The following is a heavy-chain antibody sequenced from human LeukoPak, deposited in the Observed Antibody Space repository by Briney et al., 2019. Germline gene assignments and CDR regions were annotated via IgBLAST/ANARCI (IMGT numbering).Heavy chain of an antibody. CDR3: AKHSWWSGYFYFLPFDY. CDR2: ISSSGGST. CDR1: GFTFSNYA. J-gene: IGHJ4*02. D-gene: IGHD3-3*01. V-gene: IGHV3-23*01. Sequence: PGGSLRLSCAASGFTFSNYAMTWVRQAPGKGLEWVSAISSSGGSTYYADSVKGRFTISRDNSKNTLYLQMNSLRSEDTAVYYCAKHSWWSGYFYFLPFDYWGQGTLVTVSS.